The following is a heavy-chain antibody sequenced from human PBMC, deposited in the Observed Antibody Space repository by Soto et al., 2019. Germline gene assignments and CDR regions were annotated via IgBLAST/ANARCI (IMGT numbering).Heavy chain of an antibody. CDR2: ISGSGGST. J-gene: IGHJ6*02. V-gene: IGHV3-23*01. Sequence: PGGSLRLSCAASGFTFSSYAMSWVRQAPGKGLEWVSAISGSGGSTYYADSVKGRFTISRDNSTNTLYLQMNSLRAEDTAVYYCAKGHEEWAYYYGMHVWGQGTTVTAP. CDR1: GFTFSSYA. CDR3: AKGHEEWAYYYGMHV. D-gene: IGHD3-3*01.